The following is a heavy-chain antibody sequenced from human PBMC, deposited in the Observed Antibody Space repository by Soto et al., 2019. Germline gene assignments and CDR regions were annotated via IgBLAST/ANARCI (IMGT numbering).Heavy chain of an antibody. Sequence: SETLSLTCSVLGDSISDTRYYWGRIRQSPEKGLEWIGSISHDGHAYYNPSLKSRVTLFADTSRNQFSLKMKSVTAADTALYFCARQVYGDYLGGNWFDPWGQGALVTVSS. D-gene: IGHD4-17*01. CDR2: ISHDGHA. CDR1: GDSISDTRYY. CDR3: ARQVYGDYLGGNWFDP. J-gene: IGHJ5*02. V-gene: IGHV4-39*01.